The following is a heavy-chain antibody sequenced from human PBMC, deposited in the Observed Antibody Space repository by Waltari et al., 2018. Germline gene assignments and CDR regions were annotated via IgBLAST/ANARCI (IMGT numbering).Heavy chain of an antibody. CDR2: ISSSSGTI. J-gene: IGHJ4*02. CDR1: GFTFSSHS. V-gene: IGHV3-48*04. Sequence: EVQLVESGGGLVQPGGSLRPSCAASGFTFSSHSMNWVRQAPGKGLEWVSYISSSSGTIYYADSVKGRFTISRDNAKNSLYLQMNSLRAEDTAVYYCARRYSSGFDYWGQGTLVTVSS. D-gene: IGHD6-19*01. CDR3: ARRYSSGFDY.